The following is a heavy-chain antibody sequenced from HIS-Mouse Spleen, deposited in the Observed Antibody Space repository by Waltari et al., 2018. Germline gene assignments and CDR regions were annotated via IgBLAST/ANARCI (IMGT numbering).Heavy chain of an antibody. CDR1: GCTFSNYG. J-gene: IGHJ4*02. CDR3: AKDKHHAFDY. Sequence: QVQLVESGGGVVQPGSALILSCEASGCTFSNYGMHWVRQAPGKGLEWVAVISYDGSNKYYADSVKGRFTISRDNSKNTLYLQMNSLRAEDTAVYYCAKDKHHAFDYWGQGTLVTVSS. CDR2: ISYDGSNK. V-gene: IGHV3-30*18.